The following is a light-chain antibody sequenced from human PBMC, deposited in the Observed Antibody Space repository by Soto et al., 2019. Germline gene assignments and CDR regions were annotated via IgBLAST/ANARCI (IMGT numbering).Light chain of an antibody. J-gene: IGKJ5*01. V-gene: IGKV3-20*01. CDR1: QSVSSSD. CDR2: DAS. Sequence: EVVLTQSPGTLSLSPGERATLSCRASQSVSSSDLAWYQQKPGQAPRLLIYDASSRATGIPDRFSGSGSGTDFTLTISSLEPEDFAVYYCQQYNNWPPSITFGQGTRLEIK. CDR3: QQYNNWPPSIT.